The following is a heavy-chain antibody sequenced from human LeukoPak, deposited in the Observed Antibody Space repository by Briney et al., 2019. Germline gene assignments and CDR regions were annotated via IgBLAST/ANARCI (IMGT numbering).Heavy chain of an antibody. CDR1: GYTLTELS. CDR3: ATRLPHNYYYYYYMDV. J-gene: IGHJ6*03. D-gene: IGHD4-11*01. Sequence: ASVKVSCKVSGYTLTELSMHWVRQAPGKGLEWMGGFDPEDGETIYAQKFQGRVTMTEDTSTDTAYMELSSLRSEDTAVYYCATRLPHNYYYYYYMDVWGKGTTVTISS. CDR2: FDPEDGET. V-gene: IGHV1-24*01.